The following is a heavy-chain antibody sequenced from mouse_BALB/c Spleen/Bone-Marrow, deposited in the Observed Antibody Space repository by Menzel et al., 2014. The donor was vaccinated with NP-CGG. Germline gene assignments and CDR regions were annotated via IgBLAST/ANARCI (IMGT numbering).Heavy chain of an antibody. J-gene: IGHJ4*01. CDR2: IYPGDGDT. D-gene: IGHD1-1*01. Sequence: LVESGAELVRPGSSVKISCKASGYAFSSYWMNWVKQRPGQGLEWIGQIYPGDGDTNYSGKFKGKATLTTDKSSSTAYMQLSSLTSEDSAVYFCARWVTTVVAPYVMDYWGQGTSVTVSS. CDR1: GYAFSSYW. CDR3: ARWVTTVVAPYVMDY. V-gene: IGHV1-80*01.